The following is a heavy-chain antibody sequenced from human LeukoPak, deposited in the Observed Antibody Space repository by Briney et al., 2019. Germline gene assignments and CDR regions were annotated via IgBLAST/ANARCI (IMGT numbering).Heavy chain of an antibody. J-gene: IGHJ4*02. Sequence: GSSVKVSCKASGGTFSSYAISWVRQATGQGLEWMGGIIPIFGTANYAQKFQGRVTITADKSTSTAYMELSSLRSEDTAVYYCARDGGHGGYYFDYWGQGTLVTVSS. CDR2: IIPIFGTA. V-gene: IGHV1-69*06. D-gene: IGHD5-12*01. CDR3: ARDGGHGGYYFDY. CDR1: GGTFSSYA.